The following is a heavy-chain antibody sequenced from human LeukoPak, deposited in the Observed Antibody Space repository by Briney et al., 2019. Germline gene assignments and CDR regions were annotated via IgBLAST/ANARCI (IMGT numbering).Heavy chain of an antibody. CDR3: VRDGCTASTCATLGGFNH. CDR1: GFTFRDFW. CDR2: IKQDGSGK. D-gene: IGHD5-18*01. Sequence: PGGSLRHSCVASGFTFRDFWMSWVRQTPGQGLEWVASIKQDGSGKYYADSVKGRFTVSRDNDKNSLFLQMNSLRAEDTSVYFCVRDGCTASTCATLGGFNHWAQGTLVTVSS. J-gene: IGHJ4*02. V-gene: IGHV3-7*01.